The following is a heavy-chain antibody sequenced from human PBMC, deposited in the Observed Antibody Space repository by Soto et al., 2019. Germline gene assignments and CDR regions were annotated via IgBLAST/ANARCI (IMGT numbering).Heavy chain of an antibody. D-gene: IGHD4-17*01. CDR3: ARDTGGDYYIGGDGDAFDI. Sequence: SETLSLTCAVSSGSISSSNWWSWVRQPPGKGLEWIGEIYHSGSTNYNPSLKSGVTISVDKSKNHFSLKLSSVTAADTAVYYGARDTGGDYYIGGDGDAFDIWGQGTMVTVSS. CDR2: IYHSGST. CDR1: SGSISSSNW. V-gene: IGHV4-4*02. J-gene: IGHJ3*02.